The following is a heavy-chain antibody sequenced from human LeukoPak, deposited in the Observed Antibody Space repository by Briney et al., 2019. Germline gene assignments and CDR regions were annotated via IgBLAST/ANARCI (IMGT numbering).Heavy chain of an antibody. J-gene: IGHJ4*02. D-gene: IGHD1-26*01. CDR1: GFTFSSYA. CDR2: ISYDGSNK. Sequence: GGSLRLSCAASGFTFSSYAMHWVRQAPGKGLEWVAVISYDGSNKYYADSVKGRFTISRDNSKNTLYLQMNSLRAEDTAVYYCARGKIGIDYWGQGTLVTVSS. V-gene: IGHV3-30-3*01. CDR3: ARGKIGIDY.